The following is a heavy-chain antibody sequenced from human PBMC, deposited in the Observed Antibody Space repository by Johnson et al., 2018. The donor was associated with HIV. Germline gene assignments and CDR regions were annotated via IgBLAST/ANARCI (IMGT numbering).Heavy chain of an antibody. CDR3: AKDGEYSSPGAFDI. CDR2: ISYDGSST. V-gene: IGHV3-30*04. Sequence: QVQVVESGGGLVQPGRSLRLSCAASGFTFSSYAMHWVRQAPGKGLEWVAVISYDGSSTSYADSVKGRFTISRDNSKNSLYLQMNSLRAEDTAVYYCAKDGEYSSPGAFDIWGQGTMVTVSS. J-gene: IGHJ3*02. CDR1: GFTFSSYA. D-gene: IGHD6-6*01.